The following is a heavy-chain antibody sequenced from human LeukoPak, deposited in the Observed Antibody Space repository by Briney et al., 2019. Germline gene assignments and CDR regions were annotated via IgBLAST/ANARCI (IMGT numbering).Heavy chain of an antibody. V-gene: IGHV3-30*02. J-gene: IGHJ4*02. CDR3: AKDLDSSPTPDFDY. D-gene: IGHD6-13*01. CDR1: GFTFSSYG. Sequence: GGSLRPCCAASGFTFSSYGMHWVRQAPGKGLEWVAFIRYDGSNKYYADSVKGRFTISRDNSKNTLYLQMNSLRAEDTAVYYCAKDLDSSPTPDFDYWGQGTLVTVSS. CDR2: IRYDGSNK.